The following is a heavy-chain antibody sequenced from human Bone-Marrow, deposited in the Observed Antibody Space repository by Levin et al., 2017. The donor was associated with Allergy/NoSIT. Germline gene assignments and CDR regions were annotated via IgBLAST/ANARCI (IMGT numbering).Heavy chain of an antibody. D-gene: IGHD6-19*01. Sequence: SETLSLICTVSGGSITNYYWTWIRQPPEKGLEWIGYIHYSGGTHYNPSLESRLTITVDTSKNQFSLKLSSVTAADTAIYYCARIPNISGWPFDYWGQGTLVTVSS. CDR1: GGSITNYY. CDR3: ARIPNISGWPFDY. CDR2: IHYSGGT. V-gene: IGHV4-59*01. J-gene: IGHJ4*02.